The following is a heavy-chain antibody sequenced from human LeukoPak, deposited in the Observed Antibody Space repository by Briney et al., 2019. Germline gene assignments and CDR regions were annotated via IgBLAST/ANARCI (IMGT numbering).Heavy chain of an antibody. J-gene: IGHJ4*02. CDR1: GFTFSTSW. CDR3: ATAGSYRFDH. D-gene: IGHD3-16*02. V-gene: IGHV3-74*01. CDR2: MNSAGSTI. Sequence: GGSLRLSCAASGFTFSTSWMHWVRQAPGKGLMWVSRMNSAGSTIDYEDSVKGRFTISRDNAKNTLFLQMDSLRAEDTAVYYCATAGSYRFDHWGQGTVATVSS.